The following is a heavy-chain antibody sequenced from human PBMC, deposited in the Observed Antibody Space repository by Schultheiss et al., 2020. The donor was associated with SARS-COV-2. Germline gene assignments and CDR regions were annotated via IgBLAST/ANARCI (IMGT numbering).Heavy chain of an antibody. J-gene: IGHJ4*02. D-gene: IGHD2-2*01. CDR2: INHSGST. V-gene: IGHV4-34*01. CDR3: ARRSRDVTFDY. Sequence: SETLSLTCAVYGGSFSGYYWSWIRQPPGKGLEWIGEINHSGSTNYNPSLKSRVTISVDTSKNQFSLKLSSVTAADTAVYYCARRSRDVTFDYWGQGTLVTVSS. CDR1: GGSFSGYY.